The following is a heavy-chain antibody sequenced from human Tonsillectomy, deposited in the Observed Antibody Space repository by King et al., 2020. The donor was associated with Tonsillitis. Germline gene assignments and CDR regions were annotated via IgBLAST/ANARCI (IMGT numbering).Heavy chain of an antibody. CDR2: ITNSGGTA. D-gene: IGHD6-6*01. V-gene: IGHV3-23*04. J-gene: IGHJ5*02. CDR3: AKSEYSSSKGWFDP. Sequence: VQLVESGGGLVQPGGSLRLSCAVSGFSFSGYAMTWVRQAPGKGLEWGSTITNSGGTAYYAYSVKGRFTISRDNSKNALYLQMNGLRAEDTAVYYCAKSEYSSSKGWFDPWGQGTLVTVSS. CDR1: GFSFSGYA.